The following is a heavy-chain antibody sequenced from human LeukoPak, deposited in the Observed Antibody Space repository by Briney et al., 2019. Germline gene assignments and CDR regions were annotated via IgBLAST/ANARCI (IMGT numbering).Heavy chain of an antibody. J-gene: IGHJ3*02. CDR2: INHSGST. CDR1: GGSFSGYY. D-gene: IGHD1-1*01. V-gene: IGHV4-34*01. Sequence: PSETLSLTCAVYGGSFSGYYWSWIRQPPGKGLEWIGEINHSGSTNYNPSLKSRVTISVDTSKNQFSLKLSSVTAADTAVYYCARDWKSPNAFDIWGQGTMVTVSS. CDR3: ARDWKSPNAFDI.